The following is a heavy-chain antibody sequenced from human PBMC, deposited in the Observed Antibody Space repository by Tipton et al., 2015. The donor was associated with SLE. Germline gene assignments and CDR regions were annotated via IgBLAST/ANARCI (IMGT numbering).Heavy chain of an antibody. Sequence: TLSLTCTVSGGSISGSYYWSWIRQPPGKGLEWIGYIYYSGSTNYNPSLKSRVTISVDTSKNQLSLKVTSVTAADTAVYYCARGGSNFLSGDYYYAFDVWGQGTTVIVSS. CDR1: GGSISGSYY. CDR2: IYYSGST. D-gene: IGHD3-10*01. J-gene: IGHJ6*02. V-gene: IGHV4-61*01. CDR3: ARGGSNFLSGDYYYAFDV.